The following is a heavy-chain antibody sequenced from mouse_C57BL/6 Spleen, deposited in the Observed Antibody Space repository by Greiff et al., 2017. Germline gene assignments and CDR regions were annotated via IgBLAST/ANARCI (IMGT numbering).Heavy chain of an antibody. CDR3: ARRDYGTYFDH. Sequence: VQLQQPGAGLVRPGSSVKLSCPASCCTFTSYWMHWVRQSPIQGLEWVGNIDPSDSATHYTQKFKDKDTLTVDKSSSTAYMQLTSLTSEDSAVYYCARRDYGTYFDHWGQGTALTVSS. CDR2: IDPSDSAT. D-gene: IGHD2-1*01. V-gene: IGHV1-52*01. CDR1: CCTFTSYW. J-gene: IGHJ2*01.